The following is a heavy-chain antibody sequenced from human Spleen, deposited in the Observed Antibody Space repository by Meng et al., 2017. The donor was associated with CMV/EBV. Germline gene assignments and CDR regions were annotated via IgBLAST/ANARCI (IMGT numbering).Heavy chain of an antibody. CDR2: ISAYNGNT. CDR1: GYNFTSYG. V-gene: IGHV1-18*01. CDR3: ARSYSSSWYPFQH. D-gene: IGHD6-13*01. J-gene: IGHJ1*01. Sequence: CKASGYNFTSYGISWVRQAPGQGLEWMGWISAYNGNTNYAQKLQGRVTMTTDTSTSTAYMELRSLRSDDTAVYYCARSYSSSWYPFQHWGQGTLVTVSS.